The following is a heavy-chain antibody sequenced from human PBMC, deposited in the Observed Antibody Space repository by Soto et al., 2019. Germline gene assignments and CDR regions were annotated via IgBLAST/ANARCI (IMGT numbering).Heavy chain of an antibody. CDR3: ARSHRYYDFWSGYYPGHWFDP. CDR2: ISAYNGNT. J-gene: IGHJ5*02. Sequence: ASVKVSCKASGYTFTSYGISCVRQAPGQGLEWMGWISAYNGNTNYAQKLQGRVTMTTDTSTSTAYMELRSLRSDDTAVYYCARSHRYYDFWSGYYPGHWFDPWGQGTLVTVSS. V-gene: IGHV1-18*01. CDR1: GYTFTSYG. D-gene: IGHD3-3*01.